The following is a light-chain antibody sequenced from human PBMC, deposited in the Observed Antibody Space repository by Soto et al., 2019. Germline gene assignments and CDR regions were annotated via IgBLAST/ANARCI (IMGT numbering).Light chain of an antibody. V-gene: IGLV1-44*01. J-gene: IGLJ3*02. CDR2: SYN. Sequence: QLVLTQPPSASGTPGQRVTVSCSGSSSNIGRHGVNWYQQLPGAAPKLLIYSYNQRPSGVPDRFSGSTSGTSVSLTINGLQSEDEADYYCATWDDSLNGVVFGGGTKLPS. CDR3: ATWDDSLNGVV. CDR1: SSNIGRHG.